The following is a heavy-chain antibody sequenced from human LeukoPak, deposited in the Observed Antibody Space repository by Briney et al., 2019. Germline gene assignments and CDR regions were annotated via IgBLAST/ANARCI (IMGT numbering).Heavy chain of an antibody. J-gene: IGHJ6*02. CDR1: GYTFTSYD. CDR3: ARGPYSSSWYVFNRLYYYGMDV. D-gene: IGHD6-13*01. V-gene: IGHV1-8*01. Sequence: ASVKVSCKASGYTFTSYDINWVRQATGQGLEWMGWMNPSSGNTGYAQKFQGRVTMTRNTSISTAYMELSSLRSEDTAVYYCARGPYSSSWYVFNRLYYYGMDVWGQGTTVTVSS. CDR2: MNPSSGNT.